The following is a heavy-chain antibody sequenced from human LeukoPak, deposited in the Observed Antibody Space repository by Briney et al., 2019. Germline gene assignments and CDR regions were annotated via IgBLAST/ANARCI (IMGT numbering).Heavy chain of an antibody. CDR1: GFTFSSYS. Sequence: GGSLRLSCAASGFTFSSYSMNWVRQAPGKGLEWVSSISSSSSYIYYADSVKGRFTISRDNSKTTLYLQMNSLRAEDTAVYYCTKARSYYYYGMDVWGQGTTVSVSS. V-gene: IGHV3-21*04. CDR3: TKARSYYYYGMDV. J-gene: IGHJ6*02. CDR2: ISSSSSYI. D-gene: IGHD5-24*01.